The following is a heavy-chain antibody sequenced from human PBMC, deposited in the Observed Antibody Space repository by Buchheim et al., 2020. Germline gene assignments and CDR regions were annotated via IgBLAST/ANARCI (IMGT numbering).Heavy chain of an antibody. J-gene: IGHJ4*02. Sequence: VQLLESGGGLVQPGGSLRLSCAASGFTFIGYAMTWVRQAPGKGLEWISTIRGSGDGASYADSVKRRFTISRDNSKNTVYLQSDGLRAGDTAVYYCAEDRVAVATRSFDYWGQGTL. CDR3: AEDRVAVATRSFDY. CDR2: IRGSGDGA. V-gene: IGHV3-23*01. D-gene: IGHD6-13*01. CDR1: GFTFIGYA.